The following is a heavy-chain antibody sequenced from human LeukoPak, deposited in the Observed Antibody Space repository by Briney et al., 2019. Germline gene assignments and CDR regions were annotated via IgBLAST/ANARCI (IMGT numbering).Heavy chain of an antibody. CDR2: INTREST. CDR3: ARGKDGHTILDY. CDR1: GGSISSGSYY. Sequence: PSETLSLTCTVSGGSISSGSYYWSWIRQPAGKGLEWVGRINTRESTYYNPSLRSRVTISVDMSKNQFSLKLSSVTAADTAVYYCARGKDGHTILDYWGQGTLVTVST. J-gene: IGHJ4*02. V-gene: IGHV4-61*02. D-gene: IGHD5-24*01.